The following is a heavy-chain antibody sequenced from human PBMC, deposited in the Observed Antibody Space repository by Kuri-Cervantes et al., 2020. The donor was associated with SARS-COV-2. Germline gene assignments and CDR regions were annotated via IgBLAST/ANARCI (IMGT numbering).Heavy chain of an antibody. CDR1: GGSFSGYY. V-gene: IGHV4-34*01. CDR3: ARDQQWLVRGALDV. J-gene: IGHJ6*02. D-gene: IGHD6-19*01. Sequence: SETLSLTCAVYGGSFSGYYWSWIRQPPGKGLEWIGEINHSGSTNYNPSLKSRVTISVDTSKNQFSLKLSSVTAADTAMYYCARDQQWLVRGALDVWGQGTTVTVSS. CDR2: INHSGST.